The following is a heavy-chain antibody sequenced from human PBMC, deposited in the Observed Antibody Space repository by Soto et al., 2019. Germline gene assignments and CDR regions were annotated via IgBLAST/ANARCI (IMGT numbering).Heavy chain of an antibody. CDR1: GAYVSATGHY. V-gene: IGHV4-31*03. CDR2: IDSSGSS. CDR3: TRVQRFCPAR. D-gene: IGHD3-3*01. Sequence: SETLSLTCTVSGAYVSATGHYWSWIRQYPGKGLEWIGYIDSSGSSYYNPSLRGRLSLSVDTSKNQFSLKLTSVTAADTAVYYCTRVQRFCPARWGQGTLVTVS. J-gene: IGHJ4*02.